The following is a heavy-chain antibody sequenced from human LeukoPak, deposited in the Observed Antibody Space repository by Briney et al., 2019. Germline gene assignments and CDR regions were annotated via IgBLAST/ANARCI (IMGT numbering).Heavy chain of an antibody. J-gene: IGHJ5*02. CDR3: ARDRDIVVGRGWFDP. D-gene: IGHD5-12*01. CDR2: INSDGSST. Sequence: GGSLRLSCAASGFTFSSYSMNWVRQAPGKGLVWVSRINSDGSSTSYADSVKGRFTISRDNGKNTLYLQMSSLRAEDMAVYYCARDRDIVVGRGWFDPWGQGTLVTVSS. CDR1: GFTFSSYS. V-gene: IGHV3-74*01.